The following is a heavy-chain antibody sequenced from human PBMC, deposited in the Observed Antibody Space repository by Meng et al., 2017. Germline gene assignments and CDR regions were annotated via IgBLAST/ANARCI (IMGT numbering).Heavy chain of an antibody. D-gene: IGHD6-25*01. Sequence: VQLGQSGTEVKQPGSSVNVSCKPSGYNFPDYYIHWVRRAPGQGLEWMGRINPKSGDTHYAQKFQARVTMTGDTSISTAYMELSGLRSDDTAMYYCARDEDISAAGKLFGDYWGQGTLVTVSS. V-gene: IGHV1-2*06. CDR1: GYNFPDYY. CDR2: INPKSGDT. J-gene: IGHJ4*02. CDR3: ARDEDISAAGKLFGDY.